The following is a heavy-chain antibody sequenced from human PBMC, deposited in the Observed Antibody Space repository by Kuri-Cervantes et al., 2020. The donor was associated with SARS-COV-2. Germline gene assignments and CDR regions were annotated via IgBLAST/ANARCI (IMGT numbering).Heavy chain of an antibody. D-gene: IGHD3-3*01. CDR3: ARTYYDFWSGTGRGFDI. V-gene: IGHV4-59*10. J-gene: IGHJ3*02. Sequence: SETLSLTCAVYGGSFSGYYWSWIRQPAGKGLEWIGRIYTSGSTNYNPSLKSRVTISVDTSKNQFSLKLSSVTAADTAVYYCARTYYDFWSGTGRGFDIWGQGTMVTVSS. CDR1: GGSFSGYY. CDR2: IYTSGST.